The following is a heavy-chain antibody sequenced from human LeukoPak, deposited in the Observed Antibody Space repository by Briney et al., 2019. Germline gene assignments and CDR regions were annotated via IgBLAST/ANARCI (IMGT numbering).Heavy chain of an antibody. V-gene: IGHV7-4-1*02. CDR1: GYTFTSYA. CDR2: INTNTGNP. J-gene: IGHJ4*02. CDR3: ASPSGDYGDYAIDY. Sequence: ASVKVSCKASGYTFTSYAMNWVRQAPGQGLEWMGWINTNTGNPTYAQGFTGRFVFSLDASVSTAYLQISSLKAEDTAVYYCASPSGDYGDYAIDYWGQETLVTVSS. D-gene: IGHD4-17*01.